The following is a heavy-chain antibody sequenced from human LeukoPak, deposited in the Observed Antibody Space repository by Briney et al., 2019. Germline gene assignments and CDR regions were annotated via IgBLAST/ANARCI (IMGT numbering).Heavy chain of an antibody. CDR2: MNEGGTEI. CDR1: GFTFSGYW. CDR3: ARGVYAFDV. Sequence: GGSLRLSCAASGFTFSGYWMTWVRQTPGTGLEWVTYMNEGGTEIYYLDSVKGRFSISRDNGKNSLYLQMNSLRVEDTAVYYCARGVYAFDVWGQGTMVTVSS. D-gene: IGHD6-6*01. J-gene: IGHJ3*01. V-gene: IGHV3-7*01.